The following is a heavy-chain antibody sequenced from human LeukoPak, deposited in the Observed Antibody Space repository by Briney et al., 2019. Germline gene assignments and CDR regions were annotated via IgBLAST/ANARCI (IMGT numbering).Heavy chain of an antibody. CDR2: IYYSGST. J-gene: IGHJ4*02. Sequence: SETLSLTCTVSGGSISSYYWSWIRQPPGKGLEWIGYIYYSGSTNYNPPLKSRVTISVDTSKNQFSLKLSSVTAADTAVYYCARISGSYWNYFDYWGQGTLVTVSS. V-gene: IGHV4-59*01. D-gene: IGHD1-26*01. CDR1: GGSISSYY. CDR3: ARISGSYWNYFDY.